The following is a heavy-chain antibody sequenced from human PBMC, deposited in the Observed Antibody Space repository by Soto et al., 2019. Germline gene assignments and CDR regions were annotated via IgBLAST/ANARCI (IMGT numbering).Heavy chain of an antibody. CDR3: AIGKLLWFGELPRGVAGLDY. V-gene: IGHV4-34*01. CDR2: INHSGST. D-gene: IGHD3-10*01. J-gene: IGHJ4*02. Sequence: QVQLQQWGAGLLKPSETLSLTCAVYGGSFSGYYWSWIRQPPGKGLEWIGEINHSGSTNYNPSLTSRVTISVDMSKNQFSLKLSSVTAADTAVYYCAIGKLLWFGELPRGVAGLDYWGQGTLVTASS. CDR1: GGSFSGYY.